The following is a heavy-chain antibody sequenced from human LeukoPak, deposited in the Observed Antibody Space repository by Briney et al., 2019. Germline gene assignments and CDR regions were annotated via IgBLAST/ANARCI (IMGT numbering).Heavy chain of an antibody. D-gene: IGHD2-15*01. Sequence: ASVKVSCKASGYTFTGYYMHWVRQAPGQGLEWMGWISPNSGGTNYAQKFQGRVTMTRDTSISTAYMELSSVTAADTAVYYCARGYCSGGSCYSYYYYNYMDVWGKGTTVAVSS. CDR2: ISPNSGGT. CDR1: GYTFTGYY. V-gene: IGHV1-2*02. CDR3: ARGYCSGGSCYSYYYYNYMDV. J-gene: IGHJ6*03.